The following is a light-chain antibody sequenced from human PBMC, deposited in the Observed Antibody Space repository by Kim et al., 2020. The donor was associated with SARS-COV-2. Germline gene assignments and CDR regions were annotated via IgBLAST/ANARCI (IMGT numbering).Light chain of an antibody. CDR1: QDIRSD. CDR3: LQHNAYPRT. J-gene: IGKJ1*01. V-gene: IGKV1-17*01. CDR2: AAY. Sequence: GTVGNRVTFPCRASQDIRSDLGWFQQKPGEAPQRLIYAAYTLQSGVLPRFSGSVSGREFTLTISSLQPEDFGTYYCLQHNAYPRTFGQGTKVDIK.